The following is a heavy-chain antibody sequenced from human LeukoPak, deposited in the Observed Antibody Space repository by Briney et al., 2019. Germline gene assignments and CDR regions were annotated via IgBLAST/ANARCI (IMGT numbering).Heavy chain of an antibody. J-gene: IGHJ4*02. CDR1: GFTFSSYG. V-gene: IGHV3-30*02. D-gene: IGHD4-17*01. CDR3: ARQSGTTGTTRFDH. Sequence: GGSLRLSCAASGFTFSSYGMHWVRQAPGKGLEWVAFIRYDGSNKYYADSVKGRFTISRDNSKNTLYLQMNSLRAEDTAIYYCARQSGTTGTTRFDHWGQGTLVTVSS. CDR2: IRYDGSNK.